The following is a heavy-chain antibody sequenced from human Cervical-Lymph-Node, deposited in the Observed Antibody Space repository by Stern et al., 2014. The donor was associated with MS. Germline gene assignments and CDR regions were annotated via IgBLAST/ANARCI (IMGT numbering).Heavy chain of an antibody. J-gene: IGHJ4*02. D-gene: IGHD2-8*01. CDR1: GYTFTTYG. CDR2: ISSDSGTT. V-gene: IGHV1-18*01. CDR3: ARDKMHAFDY. Sequence: DQLVESGTEVKKPGASVLVSCKASGYTFTTYGITWVRQAPGQGLEWMGWISSDSGTTKYAQKFQDRVPMTRDTTTGTAYMEVRSMRSEDTAVYYCARDKMHAFDYWGQGTQVTVPS.